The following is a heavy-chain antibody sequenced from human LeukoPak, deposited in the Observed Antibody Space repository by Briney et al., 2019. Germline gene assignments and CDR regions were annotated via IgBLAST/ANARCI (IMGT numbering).Heavy chain of an antibody. J-gene: IGHJ6*03. CDR3: ARDGEMATIGRGVHYYMDV. Sequence: SVKVSCKASGGTFSSYAISWVRQAPGQGLEWMGGIFPMYGTANYAQKFQGRVTITADESTRTAYMELSSLRSEDTAVYYCARDGEMATIGRGVHYYMDVWGKGTTVTVSS. CDR2: IFPMYGTA. V-gene: IGHV1-69*13. D-gene: IGHD5-24*01. CDR1: GGTFSSYA.